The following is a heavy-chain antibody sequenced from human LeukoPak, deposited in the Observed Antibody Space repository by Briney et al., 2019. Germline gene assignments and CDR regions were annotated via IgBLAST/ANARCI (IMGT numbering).Heavy chain of an antibody. CDR1: GGSISSYY. D-gene: IGHD3-22*01. CDR3: AKAPRYYYDSEPAFDI. J-gene: IGHJ3*02. Sequence: SETLSLTCTVSGGSISSYYWSWIRQPAGKGLEWIGRIYTSGSTNYNPSLKSRVTMSVDTSKNQFSLKLSSVTAADTAVYYCAKAPRYYYDSEPAFDIWGQGTMVTVSS. CDR2: IYTSGST. V-gene: IGHV4-4*07.